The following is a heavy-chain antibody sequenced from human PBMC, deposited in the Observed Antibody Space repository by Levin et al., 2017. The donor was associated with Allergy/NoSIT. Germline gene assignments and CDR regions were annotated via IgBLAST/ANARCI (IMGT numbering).Heavy chain of an antibody. J-gene: IGHJ3*02. CDR1: GGSISSYY. CDR2: IYYSGST. CDR3: ARWLQTYAFDI. D-gene: IGHD5-24*01. Sequence: SCTVSGGSISSYYWSWIRQPPGKGLEWIGYIYYSGSTNYNPSLKSRVTISVDTSKNQFSLKLSSVTAADTAVYYCARWLQTYAFDIWGQGTMVTVSS. V-gene: IGHV4-59*01.